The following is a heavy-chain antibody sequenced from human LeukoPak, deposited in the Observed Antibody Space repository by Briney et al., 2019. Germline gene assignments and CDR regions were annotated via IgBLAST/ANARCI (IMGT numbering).Heavy chain of an antibody. D-gene: IGHD1-26*01. V-gene: IGHV3-30*04. CDR2: IASDGSIT. CDR3: AKEKQVGRTHFDY. CDR1: GFRFSSDS. J-gene: IGHJ4*02. Sequence: PGGSLRLSCAASGFRFSSDSMRWVRQPSGKGLEWEAVIASDGSITYYADSVRGRFTISRDNSKNTVSLQMDSLTTEDTAIYYCAKEKQVGRTHFDYWGQGSLVTVSS.